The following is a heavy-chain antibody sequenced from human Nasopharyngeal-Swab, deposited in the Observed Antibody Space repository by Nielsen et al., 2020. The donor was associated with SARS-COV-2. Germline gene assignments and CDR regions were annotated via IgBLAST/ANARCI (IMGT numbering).Heavy chain of an antibody. J-gene: IGHJ4*02. Sequence: GESLKISCAASGFTFSDYYMSWIRQAPGKGLEWVSYISSSGSTIYYADSVKGRFTIPRDNAKNSLYLQMNSLRAEDTAVYYCARGPALTEYFDYWGQGTLVTVSS. V-gene: IGHV3-11*01. CDR2: ISSSGSTI. D-gene: IGHD3-16*01. CDR3: ARGPALTEYFDY. CDR1: GFTFSDYY.